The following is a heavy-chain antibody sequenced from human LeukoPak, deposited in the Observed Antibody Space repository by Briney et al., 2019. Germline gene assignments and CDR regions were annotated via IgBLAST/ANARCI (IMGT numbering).Heavy chain of an antibody. Sequence: GGSLRLSCAASGFTFSDSGMNWVRQAPGKGLEWISYISSGGGTRYYADSVKGRFTISRDNAENSLYPQMNSLRDDDTAVYYCATEGRSYSPGYWGQGTLVTVSS. CDR3: ATEGRSYSPGY. CDR1: GFTFSDSG. J-gene: IGHJ4*02. V-gene: IGHV3-48*02. D-gene: IGHD3-10*01. CDR2: ISSGGGTR.